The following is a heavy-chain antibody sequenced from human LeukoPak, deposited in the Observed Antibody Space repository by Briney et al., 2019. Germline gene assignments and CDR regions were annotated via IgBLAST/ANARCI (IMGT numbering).Heavy chain of an antibody. CDR3: AREKRITMVRGGHGGYNWFDP. CDR2: INPNSGGT. D-gene: IGHD3-10*01. CDR1: GGTFSSYA. Sequence: ASVKVSCKASGGTFSSYAISWVRQAPGQGLEWMGWINPNSGGTNYAQKFQGRVTMTRDTSISTAYMELSRLRSDDTAVYYCAREKRITMVRGGHGGYNWFDPWGQGTLVTVSS. V-gene: IGHV1-2*02. J-gene: IGHJ5*02.